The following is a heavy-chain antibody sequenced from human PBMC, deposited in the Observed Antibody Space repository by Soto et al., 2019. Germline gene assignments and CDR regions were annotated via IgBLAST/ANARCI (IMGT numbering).Heavy chain of an antibody. CDR1: GGSISSYY. CDR3: ARRGGYCSSTSCYVGYYYYYTDV. CDR2: IYYSGST. Sequence: SETLSLTYTVAGGSISSYYCSWIRQPPGKGLEWIGYIYYSGSTNYNPSLKSRVTISVDTSKNQFSLKLSSVTAADTAVYYCARRGGYCSSTSCYVGYYYYYTDVWGNGTTVTVSS. J-gene: IGHJ6*03. V-gene: IGHV4-59*08. D-gene: IGHD2-2*01.